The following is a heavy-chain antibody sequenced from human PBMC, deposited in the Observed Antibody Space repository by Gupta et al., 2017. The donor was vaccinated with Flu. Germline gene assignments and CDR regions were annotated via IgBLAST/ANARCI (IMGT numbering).Heavy chain of an antibody. J-gene: IGHJ4*02. CDR1: GYNFISYS. Sequence: QVQFVQSGAEVTQPGASVKISCKTSGYNFISYSIHWVRQAPGQGLEWMGWISAANGHTKYSKQFHDRVAITRDTAASSAYMELRNLRFEDTALYYCARDGPDTDINGHYVPFDFWGQGTLITVSS. CDR2: ISAANGHT. D-gene: IGHD3-22*01. V-gene: IGHV1-3*01. CDR3: ARDGPDTDINGHYVPFDF.